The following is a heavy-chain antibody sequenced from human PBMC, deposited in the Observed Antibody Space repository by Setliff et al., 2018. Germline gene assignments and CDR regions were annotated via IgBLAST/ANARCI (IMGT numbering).Heavy chain of an antibody. CDR1: GFTVSTFS. CDR3: AKDGVGPTYTYFFDF. CDR2: ISDDGSNE. D-gene: IGHD1-26*01. V-gene: IGHV3-30*18. Sequence: PGGSLRLSCAASGFTVSTFSMHWVRQAPVKGLEWVATISDDGSNEFYADSVKGRFTVFRDNSKNSLYLQMNSLRAEDTAVYYCAKDGVGPTYTYFFDFWGQGSQVTVSS. J-gene: IGHJ4*02.